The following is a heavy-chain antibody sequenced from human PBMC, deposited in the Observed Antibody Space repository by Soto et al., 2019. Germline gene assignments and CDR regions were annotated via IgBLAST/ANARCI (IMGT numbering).Heavy chain of an antibody. CDR2: IFWNDDK. J-gene: IGHJ4*02. V-gene: IGHV2-5*01. D-gene: IGHD1-26*01. CDR3: THKYSGSFY. Sequence: VGWIRQPPGKALEWLALIFWNDDKRYSPSLRSRLTITKDTSKNQVVLTMTNMDPVDTATYFCTHKYSGSFYWGLGTLVTVS.